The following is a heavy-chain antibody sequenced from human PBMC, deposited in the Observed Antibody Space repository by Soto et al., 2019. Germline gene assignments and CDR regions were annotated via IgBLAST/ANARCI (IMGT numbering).Heavy chain of an antibody. J-gene: IGHJ4*02. CDR3: TTDFETVTTLGDY. CDR2: ISGSGGST. Sequence: GGSLRLSCAASGFTFSSYAMSWVRQVPGKGLEWVSAISGSGGSTYYADSVKGRFTISRDNSKNTLYLQMNSLKTEDTAVYYCTTDFETVTTLGDYWGQGTLVTVSS. V-gene: IGHV3-23*01. CDR1: GFTFSSYA. D-gene: IGHD4-4*01.